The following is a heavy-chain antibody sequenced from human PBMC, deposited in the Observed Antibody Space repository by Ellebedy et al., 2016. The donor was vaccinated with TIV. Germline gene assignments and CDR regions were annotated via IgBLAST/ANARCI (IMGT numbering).Heavy chain of an antibody. CDR2: ISDSGGST. Sequence: PGGSLRLSCAASGFPFSSYPMSWVRQAPGKGLEWVSVISDSGGSTKYADSVKGRFIISRENSKSTLYLQMNSLRAEDTAVYYCVFDFWGQGTRVTVSS. CDR1: GFPFSSYP. J-gene: IGHJ4*02. V-gene: IGHV3-23*01. CDR3: VFDF.